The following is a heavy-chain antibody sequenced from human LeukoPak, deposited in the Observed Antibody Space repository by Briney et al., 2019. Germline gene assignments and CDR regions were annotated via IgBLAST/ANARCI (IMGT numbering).Heavy chain of an antibody. J-gene: IGHJ4*02. Sequence: ASVKVSCKASGYTFTGYYMHWVRQAPGQGLEWMGWINPNSGGTNYAQKFQGRVPMTRDTSISTAYMELSRLRSDDTAVYYCARDNGDYGDFDYWGQGTLVTVSS. D-gene: IGHD4-17*01. CDR2: INPNSGGT. V-gene: IGHV1-2*02. CDR1: GYTFTGYY. CDR3: ARDNGDYGDFDY.